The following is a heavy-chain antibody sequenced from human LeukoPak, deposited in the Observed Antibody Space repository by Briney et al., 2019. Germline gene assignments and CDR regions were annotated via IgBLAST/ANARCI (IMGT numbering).Heavy chain of an antibody. CDR2: ISRRARHK. D-gene: IGHD3-22*01. CDR1: GFTLRSYS. Sequence: GSLPLSCAHSGFTLRSYSMNWLRQAPGTGLEGASSISRRARHKQYADSVKGRFTISRDNAKNSLYMQVNSLRAEDTAVYYCARVFYDRSARGNHFDYGGQGTLVTVSA. J-gene: IGHJ4*02. CDR3: ARVFYDRSARGNHFDY. V-gene: IGHV3-21*01.